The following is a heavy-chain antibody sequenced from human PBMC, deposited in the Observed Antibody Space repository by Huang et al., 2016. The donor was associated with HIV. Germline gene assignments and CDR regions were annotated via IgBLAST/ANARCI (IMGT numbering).Heavy chain of an antibody. CDR1: GFSISSYW. J-gene: IGHJ4*02. D-gene: IGHD3-22*01. CDR3: ARDPRIQSWLNFFDY. CDR2: INSDGSST. V-gene: IGHV3-74*01. Sequence: EVQLVESGGGLVQPGGSLRLSCSASGFSISSYWVHWVRQDPGKGGVWVSRINSDGSSTSNADSVKGRFTISRDNAKNTLYLQMNSLRAEDTAVYYCARDPRIQSWLNFFDYWGQGTLVSVSS.